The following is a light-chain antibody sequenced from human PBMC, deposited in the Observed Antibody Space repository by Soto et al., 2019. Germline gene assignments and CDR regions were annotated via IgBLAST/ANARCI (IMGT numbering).Light chain of an antibody. V-gene: IGLV2-14*01. Sequence: QSALTQPASVSGSPGQSFTISCTGTSSDVGGYNYVSWYQQHPGKAPKLMIYDVSNRPSGVSNRFSGSKSGNTASLTISGLQAEDDADYYCSSYTSSSTLVFGGGTKVTVL. J-gene: IGLJ2*01. CDR3: SSYTSSSTLV. CDR1: SSDVGGYNY. CDR2: DVS.